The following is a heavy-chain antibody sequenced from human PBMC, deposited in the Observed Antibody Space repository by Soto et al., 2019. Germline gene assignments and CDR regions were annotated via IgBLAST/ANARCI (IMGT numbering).Heavy chain of an antibody. D-gene: IGHD6-19*01. V-gene: IGHV4-59*08. CDR2: VHSSGSA. Sequence: PSETLSLTCNVSGASISSFYWSCIRQPPEKGLEWIGLVHSSGSANYNPSLKSRVAISIDVSKNQFSLKLRSVTAADTAVYYCAGLTSDLYSYWGPGTYVTVSS. J-gene: IGHJ4*02. CDR3: AGLTSDLYSY. CDR1: GASISSFY.